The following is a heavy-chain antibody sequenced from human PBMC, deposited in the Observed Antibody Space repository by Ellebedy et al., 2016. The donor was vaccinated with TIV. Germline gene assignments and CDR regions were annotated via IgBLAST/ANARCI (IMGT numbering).Heavy chain of an antibody. CDR1: GFTFSSYW. V-gene: IGHV3-74*01. CDR2: INSDGSST. Sequence: PGGSLRLSCAASGFTFSSYWMHWVRQAPGKGLVWVSRINSDGSSTSYADSVKGRFTISRDNAGNSLYLQMNSLRADDTAVYYCVGPHWLVYSWGQGTLVTVSS. D-gene: IGHD6-19*01. CDR3: VGPHWLVYS. J-gene: IGHJ5*02.